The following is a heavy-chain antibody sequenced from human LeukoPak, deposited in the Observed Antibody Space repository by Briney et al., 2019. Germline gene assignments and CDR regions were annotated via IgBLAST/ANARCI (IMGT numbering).Heavy chain of an antibody. CDR2: VSLAGQT. Sequence: SGTLSLTCDVSGGSISNTNWWAWVRQPPGQGLEWIGEVSLAGQTNYNPSLNGRVTMSLDESSNQLSLKLTSVTAADTAMYYCSREIGAFCPFGYWGQGTLVIVPS. J-gene: IGHJ4*02. D-gene: IGHD3-16*01. CDR3: SREIGAFCPFGY. CDR1: GGSISNTNW. V-gene: IGHV4-4*02.